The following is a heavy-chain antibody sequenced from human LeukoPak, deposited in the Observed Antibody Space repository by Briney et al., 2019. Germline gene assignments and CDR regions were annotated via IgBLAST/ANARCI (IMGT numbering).Heavy chain of an antibody. Sequence: ASVKVSCKASGGTFSSYAISWVRQAPGQGLEWMGGIIPIFGTANYTQKFQGRVTITTDESTSTAYMELSSLRSEDTAVYYCARGGADSSGTRYWGQGTLVTVSS. CDR2: IIPIFGTA. CDR3: ARGGADSSGTRY. J-gene: IGHJ1*01. V-gene: IGHV1-69*05. CDR1: GGTFSSYA. D-gene: IGHD6-19*01.